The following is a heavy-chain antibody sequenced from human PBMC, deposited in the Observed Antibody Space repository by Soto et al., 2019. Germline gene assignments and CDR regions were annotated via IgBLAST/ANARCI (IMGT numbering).Heavy chain of an antibody. CDR1: GFTFGDYA. J-gene: IGHJ4*02. V-gene: IGHV3-49*03. CDR3: TRAYVEFMVYDPDY. Sequence: GGSLRLSCTASGFTFGDYAMSWFRQAPGKGLEWVGFIRSKAYGGTTEYAASVKGRFTISRDDSKSIAYLQMNSLKTEDTAVYYCTRAYVEFMVYDPDYWGQGTLVTVSS. CDR2: IRSKAYGGTT. D-gene: IGHD2-8*01.